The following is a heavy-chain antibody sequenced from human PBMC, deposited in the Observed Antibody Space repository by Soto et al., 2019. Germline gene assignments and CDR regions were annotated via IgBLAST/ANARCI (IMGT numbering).Heavy chain of an antibody. CDR2: ISGGSGTT. V-gene: IGHV3-23*01. CDR1: GFSFSNYA. CDR3: AKATRFTVTTPCDY. Sequence: EVQLLESGGGLVQPGGSLRLSCAASGFSFSNYAMNWVRQAPGKGLEWVSVISGGSGTTYYADSVKGRFTISRDNSKNTLYLQMNSLRAEDTALYYCAKATRFTVTTPCDYWGQGTLVTVSS. D-gene: IGHD4-17*01. J-gene: IGHJ4*02.